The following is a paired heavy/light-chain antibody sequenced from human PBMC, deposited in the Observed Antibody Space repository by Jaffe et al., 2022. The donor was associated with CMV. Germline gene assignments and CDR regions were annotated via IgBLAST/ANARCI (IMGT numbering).Heavy chain of an antibody. CDR1: GFTFSSYE. J-gene: IGHJ4*02. CDR2: ISSSGSTI. Sequence: EVQLVESGGGLVQPGGSLRLSCAASGFTFSSYEMNWVRQAPGKGLEWVSYISSSGSTIYYADSVKGRFTISRDNDKKSLSLQMNSLRAEDTAVYYCARLGDCSRGNCYSWLFDGWGQGTLVTVSS. V-gene: IGHV3-48*03. CDR3: ARLGDCSRGNCYSWLFDG. D-gene: IGHD2-15*01.
Light chain of an antibody. CDR3: QQSYSSPT. V-gene: IGKV1-39*01. CDR1: QSIDSY. J-gene: IGKJ1*01. CDR2: TAS. Sequence: DIQMTQSPSSLSASIGDRVTITCRASQSIDSYLNWYQQKPGKAPKLLIYTASSLESGVTSRFSGSGSGTDFTLTISSLQPEDFATYYCQQSYSSPTFGQGTKVEIK.